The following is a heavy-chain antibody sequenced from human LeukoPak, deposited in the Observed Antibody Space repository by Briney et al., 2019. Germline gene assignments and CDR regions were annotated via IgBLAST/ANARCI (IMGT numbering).Heavy chain of an antibody. CDR1: GFTFSSYS. J-gene: IGHJ3*02. D-gene: IGHD2-21*02. Sequence: GGSLRLSCAASGFTFSSYSMNWVRQAPGKGLEWVSSISSRGTYIYYADSVKGRFTISRDSAKNSLYLQMNSLRAEDTAVYFCARAGNCGGDCYSGDAFDIWGQGAMVTVSS. CDR2: ISSRGTYI. V-gene: IGHV3-21*01. CDR3: ARAGNCGGDCYSGDAFDI.